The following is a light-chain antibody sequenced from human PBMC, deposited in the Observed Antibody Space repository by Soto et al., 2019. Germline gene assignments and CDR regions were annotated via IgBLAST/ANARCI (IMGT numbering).Light chain of an antibody. CDR1: ETISSN. J-gene: IGKJ5*01. V-gene: IGKV3-15*01. Sequence: EIVMTQSPATLSVSPGERVTLSCRASETISSNLAWYQQKPGQAPSLLMYGVSTRVTGIPARFSGSGSGTECTLTIYSLQSEDFAVYYCQQYNSWSSITFGQGTRLEIK. CDR2: GVS. CDR3: QQYNSWSSIT.